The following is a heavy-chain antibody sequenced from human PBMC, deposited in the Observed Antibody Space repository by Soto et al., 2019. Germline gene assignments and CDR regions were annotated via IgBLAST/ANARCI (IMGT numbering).Heavy chain of an antibody. J-gene: IGHJ4*02. CDR1: GFTFSSYS. Sequence: EVQLVESGGGLVKPGGSLRLSCAASGFTFSSYSMNWVRQAPGKGLEWVSSISSSSSYIYYADSVKGRFTISRANAKNSLYLQMNSLRAEDTAVYYCARHPIPYYDFWSGYYQAYYFDYWGQGTLVTVSS. CDR2: ISSSSSYI. D-gene: IGHD3-3*01. CDR3: ARHPIPYYDFWSGYYQAYYFDY. V-gene: IGHV3-21*01.